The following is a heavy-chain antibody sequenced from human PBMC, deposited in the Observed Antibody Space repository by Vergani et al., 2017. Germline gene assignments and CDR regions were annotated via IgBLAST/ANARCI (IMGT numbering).Heavy chain of an antibody. J-gene: IGHJ4*02. Sequence: QVQLQESGPGLVKPSETLSLTCTVSGGSVSSGSYYWSWIRQPPGKGLEWIGYIYYSGSTNYNPSLKSRVTISVDTSKNQFSLKLSSVTAADTAVYYCARVRDGYNFFDYWGQGTLVTVSS. V-gene: IGHV4-61*01. CDR3: ARVRDGYNFFDY. CDR1: GGSVSSGSYY. D-gene: IGHD5-24*01. CDR2: IYYSGST.